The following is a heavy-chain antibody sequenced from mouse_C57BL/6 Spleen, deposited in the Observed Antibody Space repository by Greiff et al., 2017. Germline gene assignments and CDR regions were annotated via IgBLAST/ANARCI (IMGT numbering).Heavy chain of an antibody. CDR2: IDPENGDT. CDR1: GFNITDYY. J-gene: IGHJ3*01. Sequence: EVKLVESGAELVRPGASVKLSCTASGFNITDYYMHWVKQRPEQGLEWIGWIDPENGDTEYASKFQGKATITADTSSNTAYLQLSSLTSEDTAVYYCTGGGSSWFAYWGQGTLVTVSA. V-gene: IGHV14-4*01. D-gene: IGHD1-1*01. CDR3: TGGGSSWFAY.